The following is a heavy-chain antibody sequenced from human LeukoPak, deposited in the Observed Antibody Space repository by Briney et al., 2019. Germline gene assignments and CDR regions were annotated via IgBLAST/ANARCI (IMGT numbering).Heavy chain of an antibody. CDR2: ISSSSSYI. CDR1: GLTFSSYS. Sequence: GGSLRLSCAASGLTFSSYSMNWVRQAPGKGLEWVSSISSSSSYIYYADSVKGRFTISRDNAKNSLYLQMNSLRAEDTAVYYCASTGGSEFDYWGQGTLVTVSS. J-gene: IGHJ4*02. CDR3: ASTGGSEFDY. D-gene: IGHD3-10*01. V-gene: IGHV3-21*01.